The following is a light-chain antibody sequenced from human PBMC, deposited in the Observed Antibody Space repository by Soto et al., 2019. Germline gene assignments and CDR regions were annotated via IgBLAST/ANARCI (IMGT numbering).Light chain of an antibody. J-gene: IGLJ2*01. CDR1: SSDVGGYNY. CDR2: DVS. Sequence: QSALTQPASVSGSPGQSITISCTGTSSDVGGYNYVSWYQQHPGKAPKLMIYDVSNRPSGVSNRFSGSKSGNTASLTISGLQAEDEAHYYCSSPAVSSTLVFGGGTQLTVL. V-gene: IGLV2-14*01. CDR3: SSPAVSSTLV.